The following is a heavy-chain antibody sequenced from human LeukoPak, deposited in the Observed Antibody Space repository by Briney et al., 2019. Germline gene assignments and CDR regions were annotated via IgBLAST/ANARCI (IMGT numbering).Heavy chain of an antibody. CDR1: GGSFSGYY. D-gene: IGHD4-11*01. CDR2: INHSGST. V-gene: IGHV4-34*01. Sequence: SETPSLTCAVYGGSFSGYYWSWIRQPPGKGLEWIGEINHSGSTNYNPSLKSRVTISVDTSKNQFSLKLSSVTAADTAVYYCARDRHSTVTTGYYYMDVWGKGTTVTVSS. J-gene: IGHJ6*03. CDR3: ARDRHSTVTTGYYYMDV.